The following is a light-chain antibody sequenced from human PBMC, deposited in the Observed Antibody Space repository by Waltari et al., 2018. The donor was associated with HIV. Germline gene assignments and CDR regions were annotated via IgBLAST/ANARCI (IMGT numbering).Light chain of an antibody. CDR3: SSYTSSNTLV. V-gene: IGLV2-14*01. CDR1: NPDVGGYNY. Sequence: QSALTQPASVSGSPGQSITISCTGSNPDVGGYNYVPWYQQHPGKAPKLMIYEVSNRPSGVSNRFSGSKSGNTASLTISGLQTEDEADYYCSSYTSSNTLVFGGGTKLTVL. J-gene: IGLJ2*01. CDR2: EVS.